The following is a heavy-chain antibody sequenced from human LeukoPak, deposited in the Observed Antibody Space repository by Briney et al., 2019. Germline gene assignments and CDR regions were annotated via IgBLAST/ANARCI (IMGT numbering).Heavy chain of an antibody. D-gene: IGHD2-15*01. Sequence: NTSETLSLTCAVYGGSFSGYYWSWIRQPPGKGLEWIGEINHSGSTNYNPSLKSRVTISVDTSKNQFSLKLSSVTAADTAVYYCARGALTCSGGSCYSEDWFDPWGQGTLVTVSS. CDR2: INHSGST. J-gene: IGHJ5*02. CDR3: ARGALTCSGGSCYSEDWFDP. V-gene: IGHV4-34*01. CDR1: GGSFSGYY.